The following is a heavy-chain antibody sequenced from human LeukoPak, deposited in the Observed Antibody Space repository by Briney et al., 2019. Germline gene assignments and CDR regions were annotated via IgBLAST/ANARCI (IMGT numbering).Heavy chain of an antibody. Sequence: GGSPRLSCAASGFTFSNAWMSWVRQAPGKGLEWVGRIKTKTDGGTTDYAAPVKGRFTISRDDSKNTLYLQMNSLKTEDTAVYYCTTVKFLEWWGYPWGQGTLVTVSS. J-gene: IGHJ4*02. CDR1: GFTFSNAW. V-gene: IGHV3-15*01. D-gene: IGHD3-3*01. CDR3: TTVKFLEWWGYP. CDR2: IKTKTDGGTT.